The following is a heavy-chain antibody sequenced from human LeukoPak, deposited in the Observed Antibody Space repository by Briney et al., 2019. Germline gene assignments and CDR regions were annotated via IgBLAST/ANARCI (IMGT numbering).Heavy chain of an antibody. CDR3: AKRSIVGVVITTPFDY. V-gene: IGHV3-23*01. CDR2: MIDSGGGT. Sequence: GGSLRLSCAASGFTFSSYAMSWVRQAPGKGLEWVSAMIDSGGGTYYAASVKGRFTMSRGNSKNTFYLQMNSLRAEDTAVYYCAKRSIVGVVITTPFDYWGQGTLVTVSS. CDR1: GFTFSSYA. J-gene: IGHJ4*02. D-gene: IGHD3-3*01.